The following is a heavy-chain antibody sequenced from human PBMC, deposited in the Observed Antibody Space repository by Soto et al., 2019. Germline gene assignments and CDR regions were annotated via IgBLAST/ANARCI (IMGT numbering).Heavy chain of an antibody. D-gene: IGHD2-21*01. CDR3: ARGNVVAIDY. J-gene: IGHJ4*02. V-gene: IGHV4-30-2*01. CDR1: GVSISSGGYS. CDR2: IYHRGST. Sequence: TLSLTCAVSGVSISSGGYSWCWIRHPPGKGLEWIGYIYHRGSTYYNPSLKSRVTISVDSSKNQFSLKLSSVTAADTAVYYCARGNVVAIDYWGQGNLVTVSS.